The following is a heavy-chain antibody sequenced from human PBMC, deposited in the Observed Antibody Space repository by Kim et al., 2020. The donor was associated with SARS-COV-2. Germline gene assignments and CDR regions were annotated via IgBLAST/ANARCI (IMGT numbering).Heavy chain of an antibody. V-gene: IGHV1-46*01. CDR3: ARGLYVEIALEVPLIVQRDPRGLPALDF. Sequence: ASVKVSCKASGYTFTKYYIHWVRQAPGKGLEWMGIINPSGGSFSYAQKFQGRFILTRDTSTSTVYMEMSSLTAEDTAVYYCARGLYVEIALEVPLIVQRDPRGLPALDFWGQGTPVTVSS. CDR2: INPSGGSF. D-gene: IGHD5-12*01. CDR1: GYTFTKYY. J-gene: IGHJ4*02.